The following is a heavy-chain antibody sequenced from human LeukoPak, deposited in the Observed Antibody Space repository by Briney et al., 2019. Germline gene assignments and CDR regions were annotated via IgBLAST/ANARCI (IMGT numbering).Heavy chain of an antibody. CDR1: GFTFSSYA. D-gene: IGHD6-13*01. V-gene: IGHV3-30-3*01. CDR2: ISYDGSNK. J-gene: IGHJ4*02. CDR3: ARDLGYSSSWHHFDY. Sequence: PGRSLRLSCAASGFTFSSYAMHWVRQAPGKGLEWVAVISYDGSNKYYADSVKGRFTISRDNSKNTLYLQMTSLRAEDTAVYYCARDLGYSSSWHHFDYWGQGTLVTVSS.